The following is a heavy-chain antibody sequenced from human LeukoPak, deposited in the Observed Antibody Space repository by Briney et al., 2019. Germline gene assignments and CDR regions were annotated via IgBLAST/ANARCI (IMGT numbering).Heavy chain of an antibody. V-gene: IGHV4-39*07. J-gene: IGHJ6*03. CDR2: IYYSGST. CDR1: GGSISSSSYY. Sequence: KPSETLSLTCTVSGGSISSSSYYWGWIRQPPGKGLEWIGSIYYSGSTYYNPSLKSRVTISVDTSKNQFSLKLSSVTAADTAVYYCARDTAAAGAVTIFVGYMDVWGKGTTVTVSS. CDR3: ARDTAAAGAVTIFVGYMDV. D-gene: IGHD6-13*01.